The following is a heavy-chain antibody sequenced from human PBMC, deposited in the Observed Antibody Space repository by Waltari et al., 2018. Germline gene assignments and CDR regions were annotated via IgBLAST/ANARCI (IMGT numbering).Heavy chain of an antibody. CDR2: MKTDGTSI. CDR3: ASRYYQLLYYYFEY. D-gene: IGHD2-2*01. J-gene: IGHJ4*02. Sequence: EVQLVNSGGGLVQPGGSLRLSCAASDFFTDYWLAWVRQAPGKGLVWVSRMKTDGTSITYADSVKGRFTISRDSAKNTLYLQMNSLRAEDTAVYYCASRYYQLLYYYFEYWGQGTLVTVSS. V-gene: IGHV3-74*03. CDR1: DFFTDYW.